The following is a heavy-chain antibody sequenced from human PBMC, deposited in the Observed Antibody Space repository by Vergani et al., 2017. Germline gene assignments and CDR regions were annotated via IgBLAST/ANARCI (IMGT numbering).Heavy chain of an antibody. D-gene: IGHD3-10*01. Sequence: QLQLQESGPGLVKPSETLSLTCTVSGGSISSSSYYWGWIRQPPGKGLEWIGSIYYSGSTYYNPSLKSRVTISVDTSKNRFSLKLSSVTAADTAVYYCARPGSGDTSPLDAFDIWGQGTMVTVSS. CDR2: IYYSGST. V-gene: IGHV4-39*01. CDR1: GGSISSSSYY. CDR3: ARPGSGDTSPLDAFDI. J-gene: IGHJ3*02.